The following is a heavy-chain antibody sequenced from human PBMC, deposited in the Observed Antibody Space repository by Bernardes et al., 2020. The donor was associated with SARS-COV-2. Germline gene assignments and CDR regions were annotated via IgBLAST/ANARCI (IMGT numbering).Heavy chain of an antibody. CDR1: GYTFTGYY. D-gene: IGHD2-2*01. V-gene: IGHV1-2*02. CDR2: INPNSGGT. Sequence: ASVKVSCKASGYTFTGYYMHWVRQAPGQGLEWMGWINPNSGGTNYAQKFQGRVTMTRDTSISTAYMELSRLRSDDTAVYYCAREMSGYCSSTSCYKTDYWGQGTLVTVSS. CDR3: AREMSGYCSSTSCYKTDY. J-gene: IGHJ4*02.